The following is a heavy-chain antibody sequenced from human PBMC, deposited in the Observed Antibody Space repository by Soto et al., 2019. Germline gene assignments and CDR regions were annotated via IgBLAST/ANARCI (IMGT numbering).Heavy chain of an antibody. Sequence: QAQLEQSGGEVKKPGSSVKVSCKASRVAFSKFIVTWVRQAPGLGLEWVGGIIPIFGTANYAQKFQGRVTITADESTSTSYMEVKNLRSEDTALYYCAKVRYSSPMGYYYGMDVWGQGTTVTVSS. D-gene: IGHD6-19*01. J-gene: IGHJ6*02. CDR2: IIPIFGTA. CDR1: RVAFSKFI. CDR3: AKVRYSSPMGYYYGMDV. V-gene: IGHV1-69*01.